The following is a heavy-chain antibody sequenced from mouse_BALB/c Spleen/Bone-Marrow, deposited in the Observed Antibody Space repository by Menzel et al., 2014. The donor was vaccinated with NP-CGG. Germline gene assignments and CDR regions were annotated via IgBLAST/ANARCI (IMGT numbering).Heavy chain of an antibody. CDR1: GFNIKDTY. CDR2: IDPANGNT. J-gene: IGHJ2*01. CDR3: ASYDYGYYFDY. V-gene: IGHV14-3*02. Sequence: EVKLMESGAELVKPGASVKLSCTASGFNIKDTYMHWVEQRPEQGLEWIGRIDPANGNTKYDPKFQGKATITADTSSNTAYLQLSSLTSEDTAVYYCASYDYGYYFDYWGQGTTLTISS. D-gene: IGHD2-4*01.